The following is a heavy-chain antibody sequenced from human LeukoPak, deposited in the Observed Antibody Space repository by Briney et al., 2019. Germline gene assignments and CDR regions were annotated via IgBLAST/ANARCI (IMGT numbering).Heavy chain of an antibody. D-gene: IGHD5/OR15-5a*01. CDR1: GGSISSYY. CDR2: ISYSGST. V-gene: IGHV4-59*01. J-gene: IGHJ4*02. CDR3: AGGLHWLSFDY. Sequence: SETLSLTCTVSGGSISSYYWSWIRQPPGKGLEYIGYISYSGSTNYNPSLKSRVTISVDTSKKQFSLNLSSVTAADTAVYYCAGGLHWLSFDYWGQGTLVTVSS.